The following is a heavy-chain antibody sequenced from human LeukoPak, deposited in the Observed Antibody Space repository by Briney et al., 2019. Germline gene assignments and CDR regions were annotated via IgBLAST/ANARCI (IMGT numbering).Heavy chain of an antibody. Sequence: SLRLSCAASGFTFSSYGMHWVRQAPGKGLEWVAVVSYDGSNKYYADSVKGRFTISRDNSKNTLYLQMNSLRAEDAAVYYCAKDRFYYDNGDYFDYWGQGTLVTVSS. J-gene: IGHJ4*02. D-gene: IGHD3-22*01. CDR3: AKDRFYYDNGDYFDY. V-gene: IGHV3-30*18. CDR2: VSYDGSNK. CDR1: GFTFSSYG.